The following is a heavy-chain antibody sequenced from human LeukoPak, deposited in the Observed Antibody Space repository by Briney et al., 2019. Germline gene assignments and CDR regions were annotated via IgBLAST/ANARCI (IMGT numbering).Heavy chain of an antibody. J-gene: IGHJ6*03. CDR1: GFTFSSYE. D-gene: IGHD2-15*01. CDR3: AREGTVVAAKWIYYYYYYMDV. V-gene: IGHV3-48*03. Sequence: GGSLRLSCAASGFTFSSYEMNWVRQAPGKGLEWVSYISSSGSTMYYADSVKGRFTISRDNAKNSLYLQMNSLRAEDTAVYYCAREGTVVAAKWIYYYYYYMDVWGKGTTVTISS. CDR2: ISSSGSTM.